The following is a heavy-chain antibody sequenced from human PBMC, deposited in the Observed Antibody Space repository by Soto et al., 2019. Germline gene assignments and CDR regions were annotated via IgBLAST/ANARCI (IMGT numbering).Heavy chain of an antibody. CDR3: ARSYYYDPPVGHLDY. Sequence: ASVKVSCKASGFTFTNYGITWVRQAPGQGLEWMGWISPYNGNTNYAQKFQGRVTVTTDTSTSTAYMELRSLRSDDTAVYYCARSYYYDPPVGHLDYWGQGTLVTVSS. V-gene: IGHV1-18*01. D-gene: IGHD3-22*01. CDR2: ISPYNGNT. J-gene: IGHJ4*02. CDR1: GFTFTNYG.